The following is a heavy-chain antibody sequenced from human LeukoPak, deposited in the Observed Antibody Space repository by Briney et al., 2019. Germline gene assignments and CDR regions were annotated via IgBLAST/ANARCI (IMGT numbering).Heavy chain of an antibody. J-gene: IGHJ2*01. CDR1: GFTFDDYG. V-gene: IGHV3-20*04. Sequence: GGSLRLSCAASGFTFDDYGMSWVRQAPGKGLEWVTGITWNGASTGFADSVKGRFTISRDNAKNSLYLGMSSLRAEDTALYYCAREYGDYSSYFDLWGRGTLVTVSS. D-gene: IGHD4-17*01. CDR2: ITWNGAST. CDR3: AREYGDYSSYFDL.